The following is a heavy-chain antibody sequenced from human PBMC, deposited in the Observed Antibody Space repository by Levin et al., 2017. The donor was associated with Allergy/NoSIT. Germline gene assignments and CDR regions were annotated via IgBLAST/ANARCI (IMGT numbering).Heavy chain of an antibody. V-gene: IGHV3-23*01. D-gene: IGHD2/OR15-2a*01. Sequence: PGGSLRLSCAASGFYFSTYAMSWVRQAPGKGLEWVSGISGGGTNTYYADSVKGRFTVSRDNSKDTLYLQMNSLTAEDSALYYCAKSIGIYYTDAGDYWGQGTLVTVSS. CDR2: ISGGGTNT. CDR1: GFYFSTYA. J-gene: IGHJ4*02. CDR3: AKSIGIYYTDAGDY.